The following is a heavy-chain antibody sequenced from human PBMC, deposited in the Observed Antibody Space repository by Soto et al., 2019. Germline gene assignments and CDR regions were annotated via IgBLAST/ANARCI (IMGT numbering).Heavy chain of an antibody. V-gene: IGHV4-59*01. CDR2: ISYRGST. CDR3: ASSGIVGREVNTWFDP. CDR1: AGSITTSY. Sequence: SETLSLTCTVSAGSITTSYWSWIRQPLGKALEWIGYISYRGSTNYNPSLKSRLTISIDASKSQISLKLTSMTTADTAVYYCASSGIVGREVNTWFDPWGQGTLVTVSS. J-gene: IGHJ5*02. D-gene: IGHD3-22*01.